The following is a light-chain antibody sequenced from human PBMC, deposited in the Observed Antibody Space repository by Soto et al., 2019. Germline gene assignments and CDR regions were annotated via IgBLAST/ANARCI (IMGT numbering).Light chain of an antibody. CDR1: LTVTDNY. Sequence: ESVLTHSPGTLSLSPGERATLSCRASLTVTDNYLAWYQQKAGQPPRLVIYDASNRATGIPDRFSASGSGTDFTLTISRLEPEDFAVYYCQQRSNWPGTFGQGTKVDI. CDR3: QQRSNWPGT. J-gene: IGKJ1*01. V-gene: IGKV3D-20*02. CDR2: DAS.